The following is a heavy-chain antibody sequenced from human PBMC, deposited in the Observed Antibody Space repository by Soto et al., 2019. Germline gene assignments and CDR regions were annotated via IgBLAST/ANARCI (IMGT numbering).Heavy chain of an antibody. V-gene: IGHV4-30-2*01. CDR3: ARGSTTVTTLDY. CDR2: IYHSGST. Sequence: QLQLQESGSGLVKPSQTLSLTCAVSGGSISSGGYSWSWIRQPPGKGLQWIGYIYHSGSTYSNPTLKSRVSVSVNRSKHQVSLTLSFVTAADTAVYYCARGSTTVTTLDYWCQGTLVTVSS. CDR1: GGSISSGGYS. J-gene: IGHJ4*02. D-gene: IGHD4-17*01.